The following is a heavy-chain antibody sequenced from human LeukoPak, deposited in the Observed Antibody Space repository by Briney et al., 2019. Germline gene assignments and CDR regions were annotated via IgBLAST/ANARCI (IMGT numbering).Heavy chain of an antibody. V-gene: IGHV3-11*01. CDR1: GFTFSDYY. CDR2: ISTNGRTI. J-gene: IGHJ4*02. CDR3: ATVTDFRFDY. Sequence: GGSLRLSCAASGFTFSDYYMSWIRQAPGEGLEWLSYISTNGRTIYYADSVKGRFTISRDNAKNSLYLQMNSLRAEDTAVFCCATVTDFRFDYWGQGTLVTVSS. D-gene: IGHD1-20*01.